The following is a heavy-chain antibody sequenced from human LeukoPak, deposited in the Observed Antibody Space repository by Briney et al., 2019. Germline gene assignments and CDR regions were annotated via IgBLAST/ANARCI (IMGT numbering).Heavy chain of an antibody. CDR1: GGSISSYY. J-gene: IGHJ3*02. CDR3: AREYSSLVARTFDI. D-gene: IGHD6-13*01. CDR2: IYYSGST. Sequence: SETLSLTCTVSGGSISSYYWSWIRQPPGKGLEWIGYIYYSGSTNYNPSLKSRVTISVDTSKNQFSLKLSSVTAADTAVYYCAREYSSLVARTFDIWGQGTMVTVSS. V-gene: IGHV4-59*01.